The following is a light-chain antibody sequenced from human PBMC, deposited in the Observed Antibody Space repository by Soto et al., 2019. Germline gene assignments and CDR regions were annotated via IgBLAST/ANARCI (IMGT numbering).Light chain of an antibody. CDR3: QSYDRSLRGYV. V-gene: IGLV1-40*01. Sequence: QSVLTQPPSASGSPGQSVAISCTGTSSDVGGYNYVHWYQHLPGTAPKLLIYGNTIRPSGVPDRFSGSKSGTSASLAITGLQAEDEADYYCQSYDRSLRGYVFGTGTKVTVL. J-gene: IGLJ1*01. CDR2: GNT. CDR1: SSDVGGYNY.